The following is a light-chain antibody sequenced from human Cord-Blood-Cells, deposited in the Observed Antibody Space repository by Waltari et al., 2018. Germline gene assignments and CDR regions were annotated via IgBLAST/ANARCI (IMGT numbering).Light chain of an antibody. CDR3: QHYCSSPRT. CDR1: QSVSSSY. Sequence: EIVLTQSPGTLSLSPGERATLSCRASQSVSSSYLAWYQQKPGQAPRLLIYGASSRATGIPDRFSGSGSGTDFTRTISRLEPEDFAVYYCQHYCSSPRTFGQGTKVEIK. V-gene: IGKV3-20*01. CDR2: GAS. J-gene: IGKJ1*01.